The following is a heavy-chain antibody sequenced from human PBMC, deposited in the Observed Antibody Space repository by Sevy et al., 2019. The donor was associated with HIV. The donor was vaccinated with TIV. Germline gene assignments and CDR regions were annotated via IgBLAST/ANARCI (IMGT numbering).Heavy chain of an antibody. J-gene: IGHJ4*02. V-gene: IGHV3-7*01. CDR3: VREGLGGFSYSLDC. CDR1: GFTFSSYW. D-gene: IGHD5-18*01. CDR2: MKQDASEK. Sequence: LTCAASGFTFSSYWMSWVRQAPGKGLAWVATMKQDASEKYSVDSVKGRFTISRDNTKHSLYLQMNSLRAEDTAVYYCVREGLGGFSYSLDCWGQGTLVTVSS.